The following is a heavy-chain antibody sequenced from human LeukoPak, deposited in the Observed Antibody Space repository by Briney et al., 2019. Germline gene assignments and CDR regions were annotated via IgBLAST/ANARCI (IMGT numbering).Heavy chain of an antibody. CDR2: IKSKTDGGTT. CDR1: GFTFSSYS. D-gene: IGHD4-17*01. J-gene: IGHJ4*02. Sequence: GGSLRLSCAASGFTFSSYSMSWVRQAPGKGLEWVGRIKSKTDGGTTDYAAPVKGRFTISRDDSKNTLYLQMNSLKTEDTAVYYCTTAPDYVYFDYWGQGTLVTVSS. CDR3: TTAPDYVYFDY. V-gene: IGHV3-15*01.